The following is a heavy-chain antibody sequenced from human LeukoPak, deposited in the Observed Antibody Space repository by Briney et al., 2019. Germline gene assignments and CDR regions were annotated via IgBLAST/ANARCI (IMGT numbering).Heavy chain of an antibody. CDR3: AKDSGANYYGSGSYLIPTSHFDY. Sequence: PGGSLRLSCAASGFTFSSYAMSWVRQAPGKGLEWVSAISGSGGSTYYADSVKGRFTISRDNSKNTLYLQMNSLRAEDTAVYYCAKDSGANYYGSGSYLIPTSHFDYWGQGTLVTVSS. V-gene: IGHV3-23*01. J-gene: IGHJ4*02. CDR1: GFTFSSYA. CDR2: ISGSGGST. D-gene: IGHD3-10*01.